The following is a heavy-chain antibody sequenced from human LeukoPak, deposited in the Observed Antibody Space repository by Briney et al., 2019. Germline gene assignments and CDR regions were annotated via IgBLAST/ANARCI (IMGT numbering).Heavy chain of an antibody. J-gene: IGHJ5*02. CDR1: GYTFTSHY. CDR2: INPSGGST. D-gene: IGHD3-10*01. Sequence: ASVKVSCKASGYTFTSHYMHWVRQAPGQGLEWMGIINPSGGSTSYAQKFQGRVTMTRDMSTSTVYMELSSLRSEDTAVYYCARDKGSTMVRGVIAYNWFDPWGQGTLVTVSS. V-gene: IGHV1-46*01. CDR3: ARDKGSTMVRGVIAYNWFDP.